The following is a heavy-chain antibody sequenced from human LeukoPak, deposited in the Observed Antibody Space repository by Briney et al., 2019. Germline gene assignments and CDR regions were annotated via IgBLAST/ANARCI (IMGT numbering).Heavy chain of an antibody. CDR1: GGSISSYY. Sequence: SETLSLTCTVSGGSISSYYWSWIRQPPGKGLEWIGEINHSGSTNYNPSLKSRVTISVDTSKNQFSLKLSSVTAADTAVYYCASHSGWYGYWFDPWGQGTLVTVSS. V-gene: IGHV4-34*01. J-gene: IGHJ5*02. D-gene: IGHD6-19*01. CDR2: INHSGST. CDR3: ASHSGWYGYWFDP.